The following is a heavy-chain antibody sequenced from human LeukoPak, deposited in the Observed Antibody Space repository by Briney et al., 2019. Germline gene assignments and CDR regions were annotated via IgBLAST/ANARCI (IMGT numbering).Heavy chain of an antibody. D-gene: IGHD2-15*01. CDR2: IYYSGTT. V-gene: IGHV4-59*01. Sequence: SETLSIICTVSGGSINRYFWSWIRQPPGKGLEWIGHIYYSGTTNYNPSPKSRVTVSVDMSKNQFSLKLTSVTAADTAVYYCARVSSCYQGWFDPWGQGILVTVSS. CDR3: ARVSSCYQGWFDP. CDR1: GGSINRYF. J-gene: IGHJ5*02.